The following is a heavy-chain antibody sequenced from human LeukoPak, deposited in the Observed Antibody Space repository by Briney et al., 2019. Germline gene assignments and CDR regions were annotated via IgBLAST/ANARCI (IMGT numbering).Heavy chain of an antibody. CDR2: ITNDGSST. V-gene: IGHV3-74*01. J-gene: IGHJ6*02. CDR3: ARDPYSNYAGMDV. CDR1: GLTFSSHW. D-gene: IGHD4-11*01. Sequence: GGSLRLSCAASGLTFSSHWMHWVRQAPGKGLVWVSRITNDGSSTTYADSVKGRFTISRDNAKNMLYLQVNSLRAEDTAVYYCARDPYSNYAGMDVWGQGTTVTVSS.